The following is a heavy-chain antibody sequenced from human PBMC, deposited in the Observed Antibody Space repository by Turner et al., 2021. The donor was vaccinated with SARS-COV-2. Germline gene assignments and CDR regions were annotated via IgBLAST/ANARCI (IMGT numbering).Heavy chain of an antibody. CDR1: GFTFDDYA. Sequence: EVQLVESGGGLVQPGRSLRLSCAASGFTFDDYAMHWVRQAPGKGLEWVSGITWNSGTIGYADSVKGRFTISRDNAKNSLYLQMNSLRGEDTAVYYCVRESIVVVPAADYWGQGTLVTVSS. CDR2: ITWNSGTI. D-gene: IGHD2-2*01. J-gene: IGHJ4*02. CDR3: VRESIVVVPAADY. V-gene: IGHV3-9*01.